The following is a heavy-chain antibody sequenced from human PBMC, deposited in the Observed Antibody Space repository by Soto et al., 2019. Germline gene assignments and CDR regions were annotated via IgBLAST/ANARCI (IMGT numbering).Heavy chain of an antibody. CDR2: IYYSGST. V-gene: IGHV4-61*01. Sequence: QVQLQESGPGLVKPSETLSLTCTVSGGSVSSGSYFWSWIRQPPGKGLEWIGYIYYSGSTNYNPSLKSRVTISVDPSKNQFSLKLSSVTAADTAVYYCARDYSSSSNYYYYYGMDVWGQGTTVTVSS. J-gene: IGHJ6*02. D-gene: IGHD6-6*01. CDR1: GGSVSSGSYF. CDR3: ARDYSSSSNYYYYYGMDV.